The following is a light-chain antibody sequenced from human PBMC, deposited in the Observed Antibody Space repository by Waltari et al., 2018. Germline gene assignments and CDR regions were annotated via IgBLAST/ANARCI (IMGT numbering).Light chain of an antibody. Sequence: QSVLTQPPSVSEAPRQRVAISCSGSTSNIGRNAVNWYQQLPGKAPKLLIYFDDLLSSGFSDRFSGSKSGTSASLAISGLQSEDEADYYCAAWDDSLKGVVFGGGTKLTVL. J-gene: IGLJ2*01. CDR3: AAWDDSLKGVV. V-gene: IGLV1-36*01. CDR2: FDD. CDR1: TSNIGRNA.